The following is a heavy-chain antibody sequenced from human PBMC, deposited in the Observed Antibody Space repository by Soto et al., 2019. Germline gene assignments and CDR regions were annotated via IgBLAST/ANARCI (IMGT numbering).Heavy chain of an antibody. CDR2: IYYSGIT. J-gene: IGHJ5*02. CDR1: GGSISSGGYY. CDR3: ARDNGTQDLTNWFDP. Sequence: SETLSLTCSVSGGSISSGGYYWNLIRQHPGKGLEWIGYIYYSGITYYNPSLKSRVTISGDTSKNQFSLKLSSVTAADTAVYYCARDNGTQDLTNWFDPWGQGTLVNVSS. V-gene: IGHV4-31*03.